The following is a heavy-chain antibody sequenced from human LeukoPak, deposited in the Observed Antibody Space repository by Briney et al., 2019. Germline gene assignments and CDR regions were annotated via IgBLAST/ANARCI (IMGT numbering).Heavy chain of an antibody. CDR2: ITGSGYST. V-gene: IGHV3-23*01. J-gene: IGHJ2*01. CDR1: GFTFGSYG. CDR3: AKTIPYWYSDL. D-gene: IGHD5-24*01. Sequence: GGSLRLSCVASGFTFGSYGMSWVRQAPGKGLEWVSGITGSGYSTYSADSVKGRFTISRDNSKNTLYLQMNSLRAEDTAIYYCAKTIPYWYSDLWGRGTLVTVSS.